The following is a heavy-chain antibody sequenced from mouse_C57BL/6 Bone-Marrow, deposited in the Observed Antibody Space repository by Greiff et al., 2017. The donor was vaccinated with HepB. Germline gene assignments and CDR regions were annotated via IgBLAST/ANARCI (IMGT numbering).Heavy chain of an antibody. CDR1: GFTFSSYA. CDR2: ISDGGSYT. D-gene: IGHD1-1*01. V-gene: IGHV5-4*03. Sequence: EVKVVESGGGLVKPGGSLKLSCAASGFTFSSYAMSWVRQTPEKRLEWVATISDGGSYTYYPDNVKGRFTISRDTAKNNPYLQMSHLKSEDTAMYYCARKGGTTVVDYFDDWGQGTTLTVAS. CDR3: ARKGGTTVVDYFDD. J-gene: IGHJ2*01.